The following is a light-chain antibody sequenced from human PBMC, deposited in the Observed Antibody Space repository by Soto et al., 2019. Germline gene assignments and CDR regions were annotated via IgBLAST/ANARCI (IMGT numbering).Light chain of an antibody. CDR1: SSDVGGYNY. CDR2: DVS. CDR3: SSYTTTSTRVV. Sequence: QSALTQPASVSGSPGQSITISCTGTSSDVGGYNYVSWYQQHPGKATKLMIHDVSYRPSGVSYRFSGSKSGNTASLTISGLQAEDDADYFCSSYTTTSTRVVFGGGTKRTVL. J-gene: IGLJ2*01. V-gene: IGLV2-14*01.